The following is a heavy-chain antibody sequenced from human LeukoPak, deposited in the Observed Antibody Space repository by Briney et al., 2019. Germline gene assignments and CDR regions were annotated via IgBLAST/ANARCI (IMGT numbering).Heavy chain of an antibody. J-gene: IGHJ4*02. CDR3: AKDQGYYYDSSGFYSFDY. CDR2: INEDGSTT. CDR1: GFTFSSNW. Sequence: GGSLRLSCAASGFTFSSNWMHWVRQAPGKGLVWVSRINEDGSTTNYADSVKGRSTIFRDNAKNTLYLQMNSLRAEDTAVYYCAKDQGYYYDSSGFYSFDYWGQGTLVTVSS. D-gene: IGHD3-22*01. V-gene: IGHV3-74*01.